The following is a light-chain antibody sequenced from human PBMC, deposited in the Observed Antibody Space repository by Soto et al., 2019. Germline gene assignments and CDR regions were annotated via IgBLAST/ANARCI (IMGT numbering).Light chain of an antibody. CDR3: QQYNDWPRT. V-gene: IGKV3-15*01. J-gene: IGKJ1*01. Sequence: MTQSPATLSVSKGETATLSCRAEHSVNSNLAWYQQKPGQAPKLLIYRASTRATGSPDRFSASGSATEFTLTISSLLSEDFAVYYCQQYNDWPRTFGQGTKVDIK. CDR1: HSVNSN. CDR2: RAS.